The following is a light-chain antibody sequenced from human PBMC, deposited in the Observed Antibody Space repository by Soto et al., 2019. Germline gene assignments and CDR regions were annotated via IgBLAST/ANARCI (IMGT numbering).Light chain of an antibody. Sequence: DIVMTQTPDSLAVSLRERATTRWRSSLSVLYSSNNKNYLAWYQQKPGQPPKLLIYWASTRESGVPDRFSGSGSGTDFTLTISGLDPEDFATYYCQQSYSTPLTFGGGTKVDIK. V-gene: IGKV4-1*01. CDR1: LSVLYSSNNKNY. CDR3: QQSYSTPLT. CDR2: WAS. J-gene: IGKJ4*01.